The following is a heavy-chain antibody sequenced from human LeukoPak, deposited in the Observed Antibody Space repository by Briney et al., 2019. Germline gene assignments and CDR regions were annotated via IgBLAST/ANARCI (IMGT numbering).Heavy chain of an antibody. D-gene: IGHD2-2*01. Sequence: ASVKVSCKASGGTFSSYAISWVRQAPGQGLEWMGGIIPIFGTANYAQKFQGRVTITADESTSTAYMELSSLRSEDTAVYYCARGGRSSTSRPYYYYMDVWGKGTTVTVSS. CDR1: GGTFSSYA. V-gene: IGHV1-69*13. CDR3: ARGGRSSTSRPYYYYMDV. CDR2: IIPIFGTA. J-gene: IGHJ6*03.